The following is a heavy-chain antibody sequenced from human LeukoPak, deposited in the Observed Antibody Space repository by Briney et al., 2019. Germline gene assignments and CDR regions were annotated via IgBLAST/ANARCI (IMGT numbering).Heavy chain of an antibody. CDR1: GLTFSSYW. Sequence: GGSLRLSCAASGLTFSSYWMSWVRQAPGKGLEWVANIKQDGSEKYYVDSVKGRFTISRDNAKNSLYLQMNSLRAEDTAVYYCARDPTYYYDSSGAFDYWGQGTLVTVSS. J-gene: IGHJ4*02. V-gene: IGHV3-7*01. D-gene: IGHD3-22*01. CDR2: IKQDGSEK. CDR3: ARDPTYYYDSSGAFDY.